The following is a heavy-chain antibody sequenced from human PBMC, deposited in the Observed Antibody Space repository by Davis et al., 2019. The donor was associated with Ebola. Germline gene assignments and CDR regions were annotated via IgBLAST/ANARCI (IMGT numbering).Heavy chain of an antibody. J-gene: IGHJ4*02. CDR2: INTNTGNP. V-gene: IGHV7-4-1*02. CDR3: ARDRDSSGYSSSIDY. Sequence: ASVKVSCKASGYTFTSYAMNWVRQAPGQGLEWMGWINTNTGNPTYAQGFTGRFVFSFDTSVSTAYLQISSLKAEDTAVYYCARDRDSSGYSSSIDYWGQGTLVTVSS. CDR1: GYTFTSYA. D-gene: IGHD3-22*01.